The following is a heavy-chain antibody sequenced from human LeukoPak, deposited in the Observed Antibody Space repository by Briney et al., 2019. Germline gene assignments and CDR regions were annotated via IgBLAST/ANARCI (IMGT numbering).Heavy chain of an antibody. CDR2: IYSGGDT. D-gene: IGHD1-26*01. CDR3: ARRSGEGYFDC. J-gene: IGHJ4*02. V-gene: IGHV3-66*01. Sequence: PGRSLRLSCAASGFIVSSNYMTWVRQAPGKGLEWLSVIYSGGDTYYADSVKGRFTISRDNSKNTLYLQMNSLRAEDTAVYYCARRSGEGYFDCWGQGTLVTVSS. CDR1: GFIVSSNY.